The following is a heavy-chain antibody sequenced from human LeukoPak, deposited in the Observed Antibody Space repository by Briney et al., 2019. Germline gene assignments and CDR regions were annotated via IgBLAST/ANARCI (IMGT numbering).Heavy chain of an antibody. D-gene: IGHD1-1*01. CDR1: GFTFSSYW. J-gene: IGHJ5*02. CDR3: ARGSQSYNWNDGFYWFDP. Sequence: PGGSLRLSCAASGFTFSSYWMSWVRQAPGKGLEWVANIKQGGSEKYYVDSVKGRFTISRDNAKNSLYLQMNSLRAEDTAVYYCARGSQSYNWNDGFYWFDPWGQGTLVTVSS. V-gene: IGHV3-7*01. CDR2: IKQGGSEK.